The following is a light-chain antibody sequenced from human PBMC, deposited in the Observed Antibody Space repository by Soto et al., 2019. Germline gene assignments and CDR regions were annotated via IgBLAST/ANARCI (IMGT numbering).Light chain of an antibody. J-gene: IGLJ1*01. Sequence: QSALTQPPSASGSPGQSVAVSCTGTSSDIGNYNFVSWYQQHPGKAPKLMIYEVSKRPSGVPDRFSGSKSGNTASLTVSGLQVEDEADYYCSSYAGSNTYVFGTGTKLTVL. CDR1: SSDIGNYNF. V-gene: IGLV2-8*01. CDR2: EVS. CDR3: SSYAGSNTYV.